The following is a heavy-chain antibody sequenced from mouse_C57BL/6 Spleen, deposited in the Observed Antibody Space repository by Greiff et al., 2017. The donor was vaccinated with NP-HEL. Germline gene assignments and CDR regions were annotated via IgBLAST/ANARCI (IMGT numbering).Heavy chain of an antibody. CDR3: AREVYYDYGAAAY. CDR2: INPSNGGT. CDR1: GYTFTSYW. J-gene: IGHJ3*01. V-gene: IGHV1-53*01. Sequence: QVQLQQPGTELVKPGASVKLSCKASGYTFTSYWMHWVKQRPGQGLEWIGNINPSNGGTNYNEKFKSKATLTVDKSSSTAYTQLSSLTSEDSAVYYCAREVYYDYGAAAYWGQGTLVTVSA. D-gene: IGHD2-4*01.